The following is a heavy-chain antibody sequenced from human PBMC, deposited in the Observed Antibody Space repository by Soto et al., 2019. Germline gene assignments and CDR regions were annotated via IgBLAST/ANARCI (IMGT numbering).Heavy chain of an antibody. V-gene: IGHV2-5*01. CDR3: AHATGSSGWARMDY. CDR1: GFSISSIGVG. Sequence: QVTVKEYGPTTVKPTQTLTLTCTVTGFSISSIGVGVCWIRQPPGKALELLALIFWNADKPYSPSLRTRRTIPKATSKSQVVLTMTHMAPVDTTTYYCAHATGSSGWARMDYWGQRTLVTVSS. J-gene: IGHJ4*02. D-gene: IGHD6-19*01. CDR2: IFWNADK.